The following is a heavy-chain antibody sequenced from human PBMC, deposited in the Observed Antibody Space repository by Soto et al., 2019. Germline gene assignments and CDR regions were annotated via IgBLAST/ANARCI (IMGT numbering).Heavy chain of an antibody. V-gene: IGHV5-10-1*01. Sequence: PGESLKISCKGSGYSFTSYWISWVRRMPGKGLEWMGRIDPSDSYTNYSPSFQGHVTISADKSISTAYLQWSSLKASDTAMYYCARHSYSSSLARAFDIWGQGTMVTVSS. CDR1: GYSFTSYW. J-gene: IGHJ3*02. D-gene: IGHD6-13*01. CDR2: IDPSDSYT. CDR3: ARHSYSSSLARAFDI.